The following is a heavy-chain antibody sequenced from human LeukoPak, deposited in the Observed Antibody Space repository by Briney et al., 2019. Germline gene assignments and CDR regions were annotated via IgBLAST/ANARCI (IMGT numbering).Heavy chain of an antibody. D-gene: IGHD1-1*01. CDR2: INGDGTTI. CDR1: GFTFDDYT. CDR3: ATAGAFYFEN. Sequence: PGGSLRLSCAASGFTFDDYTMHWVRQAPGKGLVWVSRINGDGTTINYADSAKGRFTISRDNAKNTLYLQMNSLRPEDTAVYYCATAGAFYFENWGQGTLVTVSS. V-gene: IGHV3-74*01. J-gene: IGHJ4*02.